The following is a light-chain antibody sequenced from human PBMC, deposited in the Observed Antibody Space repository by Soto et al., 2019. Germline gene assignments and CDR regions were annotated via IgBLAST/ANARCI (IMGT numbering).Light chain of an antibody. CDR3: QQRGKWPPT. CDR1: QSVSSD. V-gene: IGKV3-11*01. Sequence: ETVLTQSPATLSLSPGERATLSCRASQSVSSDLAWYQQKPGQAPRLLIYDASNRATGIPARFSGGGSGTDFILTITSLEPEDFAVYYCQQRGKWPPTFGPGTKVDIK. CDR2: DAS. J-gene: IGKJ3*01.